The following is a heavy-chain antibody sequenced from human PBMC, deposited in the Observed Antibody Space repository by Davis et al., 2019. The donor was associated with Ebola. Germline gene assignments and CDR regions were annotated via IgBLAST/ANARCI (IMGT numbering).Heavy chain of an antibody. J-gene: IGHJ5*02. V-gene: IGHV4-59*01. CDR3: ARVGPFAFWSGYYVTWFDP. D-gene: IGHD3-3*01. CDR1: GGSISSYY. Sequence: MPSETLSLTCTVSGGSISSYYWSWIRQPPGKGLEWIGYIYYSGSTNYNPSLKSRVTISIDTSKNQFSLKLSSVTAADTAAYFCARVGPFAFWSGYYVTWFDPWGQGTLVTVSS. CDR2: IYYSGST.